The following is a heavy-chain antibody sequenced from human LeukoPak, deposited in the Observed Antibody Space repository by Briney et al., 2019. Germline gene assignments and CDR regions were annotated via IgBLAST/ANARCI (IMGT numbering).Heavy chain of an antibody. CDR3: ARGGAARFDY. J-gene: IGHJ4*02. CDR1: GFTFSTYG. Sequence: GGSLRLSCAASGFTFSTYGMHWVRQAPGKGLEWVAFIRYDGTNKYYADSVKGRFTISRDNSKNTLYLQMNSLRADDTAVYYCARGGAARFDYWGQGTLVTVSS. CDR2: IRYDGTNK. V-gene: IGHV3-30*02. D-gene: IGHD5-18*01.